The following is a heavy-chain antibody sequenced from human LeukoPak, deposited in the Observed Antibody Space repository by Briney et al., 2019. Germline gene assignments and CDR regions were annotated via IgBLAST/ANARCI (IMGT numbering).Heavy chain of an antibody. CDR1: GFTFSSYS. CDR2: ISSSSSTI. V-gene: IGHV3-48*01. J-gene: IGHJ4*02. D-gene: IGHD6-6*01. Sequence: GGSLRLSCAASGFTFSSYSMNWVRQAPGKGLEWVSYISSSSSTIYYADSVKGRFTISRDNAKNSLYLQMNSLRAEDTAVYYCALDPDIAARLHFDYWGQGTLVTVSS. CDR3: ALDPDIAARLHFDY.